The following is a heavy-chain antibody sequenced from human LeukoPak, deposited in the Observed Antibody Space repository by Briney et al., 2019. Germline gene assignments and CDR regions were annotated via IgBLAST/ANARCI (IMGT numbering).Heavy chain of an antibody. Sequence: GASVKVSCKASGYTFTSYDINWVRQATGQGLEWMGWMNPNSGNTGYAQKFQGRVTMTRNTSISTAYMELSSLRSEDTAVYYCARGRRSSGWSLYYYYYYGMDVWGQGTTVTVSS. CDR1: GYTFTSYD. V-gene: IGHV1-8*01. J-gene: IGHJ6*02. D-gene: IGHD6-19*01. CDR2: MNPNSGNT. CDR3: ARGRRSSGWSLYYYYYYGMDV.